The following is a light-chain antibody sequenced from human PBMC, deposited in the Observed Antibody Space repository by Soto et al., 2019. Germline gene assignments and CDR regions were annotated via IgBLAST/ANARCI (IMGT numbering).Light chain of an antibody. CDR1: QDISNY. V-gene: IGKV1-33*01. J-gene: IGKJ4*01. Sequence: DIQMTQSPSSLSASVGDRVTITCQASQDISNYLNWYQQKPGKAHKLLIYDASNLETGVPSRFSGSGSGTDFTCAISSLQPEDITTYYCQQYDNLLTFGGGTKVESK. CDR2: DAS. CDR3: QQYDNLLT.